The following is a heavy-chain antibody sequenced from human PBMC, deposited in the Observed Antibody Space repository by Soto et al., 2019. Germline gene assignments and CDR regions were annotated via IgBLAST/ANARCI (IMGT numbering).Heavy chain of an antibody. CDR1: GFSLTTTGVG. J-gene: IGHJ4*01. Sequence: QITLKESVPTLVKPTQTLTLTCTFSGFSLTTTGVGVGWIRQPPGKALEWLAIIYWDDDKRYSPSLKSRLTIPKDTSKNQVVLTMNNMDPGDTATYFCAHRAVLCSGGTCYSHPCDFWGHGTLVTVSS. CDR3: AHRAVLCSGGTCYSHPCDF. D-gene: IGHD2-15*01. CDR2: IYWDDDK. V-gene: IGHV2-5*02.